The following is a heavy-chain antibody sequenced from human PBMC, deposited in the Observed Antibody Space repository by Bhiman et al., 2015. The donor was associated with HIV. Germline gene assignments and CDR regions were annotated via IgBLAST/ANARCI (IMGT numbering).Heavy chain of an antibody. CDR1: GFTFSSYW. V-gene: IGHV3-7*01. Sequence: EVQVEESGGGLVQPGGSLRLSCAASGFTFSSYWMSWVRQPPGKGLEWVANINQDGSEKYYVDSVKGRFTISRDNTKNSLYLQMNTLRAEDTALYYCAREAVAGSVYFNYWGQGTVVTVSS. CDR3: AREAVAGSVYFNY. CDR2: INQDGSEK. J-gene: IGHJ4*02. D-gene: IGHD6-19*01.